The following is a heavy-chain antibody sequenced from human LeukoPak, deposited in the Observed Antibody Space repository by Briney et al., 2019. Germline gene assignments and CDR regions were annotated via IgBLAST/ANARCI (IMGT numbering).Heavy chain of an antibody. Sequence: ASMKVSCKASGYTFTSYGISWVRQAPGQGLEWMGWISAYNGNTNYAQKLQGRVTMTTDTSTSTAYMELRSLRSDDTAVYYCARDPLSRGSHGYFDYWGQGTLVTVSS. J-gene: IGHJ4*02. CDR1: GYTFTSYG. D-gene: IGHD1-26*01. CDR3: ARDPLSRGSHGYFDY. V-gene: IGHV1-18*01. CDR2: ISAYNGNT.